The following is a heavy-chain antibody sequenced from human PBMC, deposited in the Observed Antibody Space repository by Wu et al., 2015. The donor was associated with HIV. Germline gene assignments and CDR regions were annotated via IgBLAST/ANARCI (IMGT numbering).Heavy chain of an antibody. CDR2: INPNSGGT. V-gene: IGHV1-2*02. D-gene: IGHD3-10*01. Sequence: QVQVVQSGAEVKKPGASVKVSCKASGYTFTGYYMHWVRQAPGQGLEWMGWINPNSGGTNYAQKFQGRVTMTRDTSISTAYMELSRLRSDDTAVYYCARDLGGITMVRGGLNAFDYLGPRTMVTVSS. J-gene: IGHJ3*02. CDR1: GYTFTGYY. CDR3: ARDLGGITMVRGGLNAFDY.